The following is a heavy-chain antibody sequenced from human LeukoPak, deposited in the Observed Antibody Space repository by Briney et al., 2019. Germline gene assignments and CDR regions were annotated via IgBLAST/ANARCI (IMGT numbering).Heavy chain of an antibody. J-gene: IGHJ3*02. CDR2: INPNSGDT. Sequence: GASVKVSCKASGYTFTVHSFHWVRHAPGQGHEWMGWINPNSGDTNYEQNFQGRVTTTSDTSISTAYTNLSSSVSNAPTASYCERELSYYYDSSGYQDAFDIWGQGTMVTVSS. CDR1: GYTFTVHS. CDR3: ERELSYYYDSSGYQDAFDI. V-gene: IGHV1-2*02. D-gene: IGHD3-22*01.